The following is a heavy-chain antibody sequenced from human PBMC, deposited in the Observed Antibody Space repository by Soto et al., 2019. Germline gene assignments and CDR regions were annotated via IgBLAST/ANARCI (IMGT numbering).Heavy chain of an antibody. Sequence: QVQLVQSGGEVKKPGASVKVSCKASGYTFTNYGISWVRQAPGQGLEWMGWINVYNGNTKYAQKVQGRVTMTTDTSTLTAXMELRSLRSDDTAVYYCARGVGSGSYYNQYNWFDPWGQGTLVTVSS. J-gene: IGHJ5*02. CDR1: GYTFTNYG. V-gene: IGHV1-18*01. D-gene: IGHD3-10*01. CDR2: INVYNGNT. CDR3: ARGVGSGSYYNQYNWFDP.